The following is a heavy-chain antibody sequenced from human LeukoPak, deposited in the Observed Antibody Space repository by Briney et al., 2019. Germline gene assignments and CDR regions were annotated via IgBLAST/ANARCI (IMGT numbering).Heavy chain of an antibody. V-gene: IGHV3-11*01. Sequence: KPGGSLRLSCAASGFTFSDSYMTWIRQAPGKGLEWVSQISSSADNTYYADAVKGRFTISRDNAKNSLSLQMNSLRAEDTAVYYCARGRVGFGGRSPADFDFWGQGTLVTVSS. CDR3: ARGRVGFGGRSPADFDF. CDR2: ISSSADNT. CDR1: GFTFSDSY. D-gene: IGHD6-19*01. J-gene: IGHJ4*02.